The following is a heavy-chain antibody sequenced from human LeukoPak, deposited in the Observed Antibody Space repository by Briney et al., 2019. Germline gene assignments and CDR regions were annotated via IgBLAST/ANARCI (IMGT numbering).Heavy chain of an antibody. V-gene: IGHV1-2*02. CDR1: GYTFTGYY. Sequence: AASVKVSCKASGYTFTGYYMHWVRQAPGQGLEWMGWINPNSGGTNYAQKFQGRVTMTRDTSISTAYMELSRLRSDDTAVYYCARDPPVQLERSDAFDIWGQGTMVTVSS. J-gene: IGHJ3*02. D-gene: IGHD1-1*01. CDR3: ARDPPVQLERSDAFDI. CDR2: INPNSGGT.